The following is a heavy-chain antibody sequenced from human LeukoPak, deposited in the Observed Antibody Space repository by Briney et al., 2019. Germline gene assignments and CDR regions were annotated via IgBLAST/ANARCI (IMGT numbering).Heavy chain of an antibody. J-gene: IGHJ3*02. CDR1: GFTCGDFA. CDR2: IRSKAYGGTT. Sequence: GGSLRLSCSASGFTCGDFAMSWFRQAPWKGLEWLAFIRSKAYGGTTEYAASVKGRFTISRDDSKSIAYLQMNSLKTEATAVYYCTRFGGFDIWGQGTMVTVSS. CDR3: TRFGGFDI. V-gene: IGHV3-49*03. D-gene: IGHD4-23*01.